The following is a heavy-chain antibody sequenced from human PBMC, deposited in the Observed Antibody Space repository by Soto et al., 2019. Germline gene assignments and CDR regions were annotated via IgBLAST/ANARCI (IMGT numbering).Heavy chain of an antibody. Sequence: GGSLRLSCAAYGFTFSSYEMNWVRQAPGKGLEWVSYISSSGSTIYYADSVKGRFTISRDNAKNSLYLQMNSLRAEDTAVYYCARGFEGWTEYYGMDVWGQGTTVTVSS. CDR3: ARGFEGWTEYYGMDV. V-gene: IGHV3-48*03. D-gene: IGHD3-9*01. J-gene: IGHJ6*02. CDR1: GFTFSSYE. CDR2: ISSSGSTI.